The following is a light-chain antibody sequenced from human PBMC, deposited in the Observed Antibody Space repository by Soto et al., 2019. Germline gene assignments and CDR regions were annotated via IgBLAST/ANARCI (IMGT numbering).Light chain of an antibody. CDR2: GVS. V-gene: IGKV3-20*01. J-gene: IGKJ3*01. CDR3: QQYGNSGVT. CDR1: QSVNSNY. Sequence: VVTLSPGTLSLTQRVRATLSCRASQSVNSNYLAWHQQKPGQAPRLLIYGVSSRATGIPDRFSGSGSGTDFTLTISRLEPEDFAVYYCQQYGNSGVTFGPGTKV.